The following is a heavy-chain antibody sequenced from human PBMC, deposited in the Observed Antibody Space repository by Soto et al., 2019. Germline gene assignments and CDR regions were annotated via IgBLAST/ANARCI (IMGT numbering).Heavy chain of an antibody. CDR1: GFTFSSYS. Sequence: EVQLVESGGGLVKPGGSLRLSCAASGFTFSSYSMNWVRQAPGKRLEWVSSISSSSSYIYYADSVKGRFTISRDNAKNSLYLQMNSLRAEDTAVYYCARETDPYYFDYWGQGTLVTVSS. CDR3: ARETDPYYFDY. J-gene: IGHJ4*02. CDR2: ISSSSSYI. V-gene: IGHV3-21*01.